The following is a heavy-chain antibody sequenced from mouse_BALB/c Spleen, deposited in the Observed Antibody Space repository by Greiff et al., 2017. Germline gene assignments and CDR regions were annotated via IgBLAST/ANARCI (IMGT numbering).Heavy chain of an antibody. D-gene: IGHD2-1*01. CDR3: ARGSGNYVPFAY. V-gene: IGHV1-31*01. CDR1: GYSFTGYY. J-gene: IGHJ3*01. CDR2: INPYNGAT. Sequence: EVQLQQSGPELVKPGASVKISCKASGYSFTGYYMHWVKQSHVKSLEWIGRINPYNGATSYNQNFKDKASLTVDKSSSTAYMELHSLTSEDSAVYYCARGSGNYVPFAYWGQGTLVTVSA.